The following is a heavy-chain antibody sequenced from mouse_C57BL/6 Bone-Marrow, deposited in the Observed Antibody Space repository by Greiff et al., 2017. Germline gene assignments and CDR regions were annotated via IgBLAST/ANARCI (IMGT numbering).Heavy chain of an antibody. Sequence: EVKLMESGGGLVQPGGSLKLSCAASGFTFSDYYMYWVRQTPEKRLEWVAYISNGGGSTYYPDTVKGRFTISRDNAKNTLYLQMSRLKAEDTAMYYCARGGIYYDYGDFDYWCQGTTRTVSS. J-gene: IGHJ2*01. V-gene: IGHV5-12*01. CDR3: ARGGIYYDYGDFDY. CDR1: GFTFSDYY. D-gene: IGHD2-4*01. CDR2: ISNGGGST.